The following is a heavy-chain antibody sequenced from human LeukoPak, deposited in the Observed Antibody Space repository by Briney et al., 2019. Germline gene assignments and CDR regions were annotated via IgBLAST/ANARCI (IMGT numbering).Heavy chain of an antibody. CDR2: IKSKTDGGTT. V-gene: IGHV3-15*01. CDR1: GFTFSNAW. CDR3: RWGLHGGEY. D-gene: IGHD4-11*01. J-gene: IGHJ4*02. Sequence: PGGSLRLSCATSGFTFSNAWMSWVRQAPGKGLEWVGRIKSKTDGGTTDYAAPVQGRFAISRDDSKNTMYLQMNSLKTEDTAVYYCRWGLHGGEYWGQGTLVTVSS.